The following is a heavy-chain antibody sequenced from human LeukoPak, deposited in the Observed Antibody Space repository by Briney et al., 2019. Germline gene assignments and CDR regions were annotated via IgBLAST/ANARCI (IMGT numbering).Heavy chain of an antibody. J-gene: IGHJ5*01. D-gene: IGHD4-17*01. V-gene: IGHV3-66*01. CDR3: ARGYGPLSHWFDS. CDR2: IYSGGST. CDR1: GFTVSSNY. Sequence: PGGSLRLSCAASGFTVSSNYMSWVRQAPGKGLEWVSVIYSGGSTYYADSVKGRFTISRDNSKNTLYLQMNSLRAEDTAVYYCARGYGPLSHWFDSWGQGTLVTVSS.